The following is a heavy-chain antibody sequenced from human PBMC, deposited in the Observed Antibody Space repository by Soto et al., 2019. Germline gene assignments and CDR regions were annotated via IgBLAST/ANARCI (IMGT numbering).Heavy chain of an antibody. J-gene: IGHJ4*02. V-gene: IGHV3-7*05. CDR3: ARVKGIIHHIPYYFDY. CDR2: IKQDGSEK. CDR1: GFTFSSYW. Sequence: EVQLVESGGGLVQPGGSLRLSCAASGFTFSSYWMSWVRQAPGKGLEWVANIKQDGSEKYYVDSVKGRFTISKDNAKNSQYLQMNRLRPEDTAVYYCARVKGIIHHIPYYFDYWGQGTLVTVSS. D-gene: IGHD3-16*01.